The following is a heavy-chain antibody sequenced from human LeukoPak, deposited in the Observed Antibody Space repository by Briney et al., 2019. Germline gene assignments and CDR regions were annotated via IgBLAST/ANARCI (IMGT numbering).Heavy chain of an antibody. J-gene: IGHJ3*02. CDR3: AGGLVYARSDAFDI. CDR2: IYTSGST. V-gene: IGHV4-4*07. Sequence: SETLSLTCTVSGGSISSYYWSWIRQPAGKGLEWIGRIYTSGSTNYNPSLKSRVTMSVDTSKNQFSLKLSSVTAADTAVYYCAGGLVYARSDAFDIWGQGTMVTVSS. D-gene: IGHD2-8*01. CDR1: GGSISSYY.